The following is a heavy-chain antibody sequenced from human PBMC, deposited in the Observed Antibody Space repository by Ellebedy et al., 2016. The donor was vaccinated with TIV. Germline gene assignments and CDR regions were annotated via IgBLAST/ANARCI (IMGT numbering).Heavy chain of an antibody. CDR2: ISYDGSSK. Sequence: GESLKISCVASGFIFSNYYMTWVRQAPGKGLEWVAVISYDGSSKYYADSVKGRFTISRDNSMTTVYLEINSLRAEDTDVYYCTKDLDKSSGWYGGAAYWGQGTLVTVSS. J-gene: IGHJ4*02. V-gene: IGHV3-30*18. D-gene: IGHD6-19*01. CDR3: TKDLDKSSGWYGGAAY. CDR1: GFIFSNYY.